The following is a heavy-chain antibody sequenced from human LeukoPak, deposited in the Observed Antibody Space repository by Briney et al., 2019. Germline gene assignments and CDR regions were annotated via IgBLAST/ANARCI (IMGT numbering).Heavy chain of an antibody. V-gene: IGHV3-23*01. D-gene: IGHD3-10*01. CDR1: GGSISSYY. Sequence: ETLSLTCTVSGGSISSYYWSWVRQPPGKGLEWVASISGSGGSTNCTDSVKGRFTISGDNSQNTLYLQMNSLRAEDTAVYYCAKDGSGFYYRYFDYWGQGTLVTVSS. CDR2: ISGSGGST. J-gene: IGHJ4*02. CDR3: AKDGSGFYYRYFDY.